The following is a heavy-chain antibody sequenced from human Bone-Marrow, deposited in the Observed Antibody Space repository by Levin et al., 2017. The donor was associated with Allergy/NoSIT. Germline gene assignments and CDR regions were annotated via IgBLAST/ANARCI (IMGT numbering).Heavy chain of an antibody. Sequence: GGSLRLSCTGSGFDFSSHSMNWVRQAPVKGLEWVSSISGRRNYIYYADSVKGRFTISRDNAKNTLYLQMDNLRAEDTAVYYCVPDGNRKTYYGLGVWGPGTTVIVSS. V-gene: IGHV3-21*06. J-gene: IGHJ6*02. D-gene: IGHD1/OR15-1a*01. CDR2: ISGRRNYI. CDR3: VPDGNRKTYYGLGV. CDR1: GFDFSSHS.